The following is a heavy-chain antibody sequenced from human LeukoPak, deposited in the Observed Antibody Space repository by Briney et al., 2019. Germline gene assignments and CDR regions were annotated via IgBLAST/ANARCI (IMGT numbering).Heavy chain of an antibody. V-gene: IGHV3-66*01. D-gene: IGHD6-6*01. CDR1: GFTVSSNY. Sequence: GGSLRLSCAASGFTVSSNYMSWVRQAPGKGPEWVSVIYSGGSTYYADSVKGRFTISRDNSKNTLYLQMNSLRAEDTAVYYCARDWQLGAYYFDYWGQGTLVTVSS. CDR3: ARDWQLGAYYFDY. CDR2: IYSGGST. J-gene: IGHJ4*02.